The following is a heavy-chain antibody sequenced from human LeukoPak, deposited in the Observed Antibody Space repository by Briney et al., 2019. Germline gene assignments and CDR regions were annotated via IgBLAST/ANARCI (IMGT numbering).Heavy chain of an antibody. J-gene: IGHJ5*02. D-gene: IGHD5-12*01. CDR2: IIPIFGTA. CDR1: GGTFNNNA. CDR3: ATTVQWLENNWLDP. V-gene: IGHV1-69*13. Sequence: SVKVSCKASGGTFNNNAISWVRQAPGQGLEWMGGIIPIFGTAKYAEKFQGRVTITADESTNTAYMELSRLRYEDTAVYYCATTVQWLENNWLDPWGQGTLVTVSS.